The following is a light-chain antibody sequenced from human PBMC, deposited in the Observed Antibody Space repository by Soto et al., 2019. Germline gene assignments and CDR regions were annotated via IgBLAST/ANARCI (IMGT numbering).Light chain of an antibody. Sequence: IQLTQSPSTLSASPGDRVTISWLASRSISRWLAWYQQKPGKAPKLLIYDASSLEGGVPSRFRGSGSGTDFTLTISCLKSEDFEAYYCQQYYSYPLTFGQGTRLEIK. V-gene: IGKV1-5*01. CDR2: DAS. J-gene: IGKJ5*01. CDR1: RSISRW. CDR3: QQYYSYPLT.